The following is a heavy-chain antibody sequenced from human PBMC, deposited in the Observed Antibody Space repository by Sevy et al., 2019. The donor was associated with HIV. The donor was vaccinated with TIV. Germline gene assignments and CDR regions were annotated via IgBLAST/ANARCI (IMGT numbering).Heavy chain of an antibody. Sequence: GGSLRLSCAASGFTFSSYRMTWVRQAPGKGLEWVSCISSTSAYINYADSVKGRFTISRDNAKILLDLQMDSLRAEDTAVYYCARAVLEISTWRSDYWGQGTLVTVSS. CDR1: GFTFSSYR. CDR3: ARAVLEISTWRSDY. D-gene: IGHD1-1*01. CDR2: ISSTSAYI. V-gene: IGHV3-21*01. J-gene: IGHJ4*02.